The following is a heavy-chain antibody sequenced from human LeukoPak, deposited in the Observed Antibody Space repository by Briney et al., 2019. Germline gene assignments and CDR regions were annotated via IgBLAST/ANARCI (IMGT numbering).Heavy chain of an antibody. CDR3: ARSRYCTNGVCYMGFDY. D-gene: IGHD2-8*01. CDR2: INAGNGNT. CDR1: GYIFTGYY. J-gene: IGHJ4*02. Sequence: ASVKVSCKASGYIFTGYYMHWVRQAPGQRLEWMGWINAGNGNTKYSQEFQGRVTITRDTSASTAYMELSSLRSEDMAVYYCARSRYCTNGVCYMGFDYWGQGTLVTVSS. V-gene: IGHV1-3*03.